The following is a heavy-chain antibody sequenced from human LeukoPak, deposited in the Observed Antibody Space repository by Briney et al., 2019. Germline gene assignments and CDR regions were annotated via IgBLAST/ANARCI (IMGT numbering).Heavy chain of an antibody. CDR2: IYHSGST. V-gene: IGHV4-30-2*01. CDR3: ARNKYGSGSYYPFDY. Sequence: SQTLSLTCAVSAGFISMGGYSWSWIRQPPGKGLEWFGYIYHSGSTYYNPSLKSRVTISVDRSKNQFSLKLSSVTAADTAVYYCARNKYGSGSYYPFDYWGQGTLVTVSS. J-gene: IGHJ4*02. CDR1: AGFISMGGYS. D-gene: IGHD3-10*01.